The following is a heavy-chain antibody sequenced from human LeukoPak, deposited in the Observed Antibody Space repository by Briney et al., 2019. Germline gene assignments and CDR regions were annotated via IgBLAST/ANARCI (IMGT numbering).Heavy chain of an antibody. CDR2: INHSGST. Sequence: SETLSLTCAVYGGSFSGYYWSWIRQPPGKGLEWIGEINHSGSTKYNPSLKSRVTISVDTSKKQFSLKLSSVTAADTAVYYCARARGYGSGGSCCSEYFQRWGQGTLVTVSS. D-gene: IGHD2-15*01. J-gene: IGHJ1*01. V-gene: IGHV4-34*01. CDR3: ARARGYGSGGSCCSEYFQR. CDR1: GGSFSGYY.